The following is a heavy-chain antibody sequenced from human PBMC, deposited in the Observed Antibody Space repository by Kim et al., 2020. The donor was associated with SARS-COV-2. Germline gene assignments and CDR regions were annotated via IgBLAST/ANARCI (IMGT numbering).Heavy chain of an antibody. V-gene: IGHV4-34*01. CDR1: GGSFSGYY. CDR2: INHSGST. Sequence: SETLSLTCAVYGGSFSGYYWSWIRQPPGKGLEWIGEINHSGSTNYNPSLKSRVTISVDTSKNQFSLKLSSVTAADTAVYYCARSRKGWWFDPWGQGTLVTVSS. D-gene: IGHD2-15*01. CDR3: ARSRKGWWFDP. J-gene: IGHJ5*02.